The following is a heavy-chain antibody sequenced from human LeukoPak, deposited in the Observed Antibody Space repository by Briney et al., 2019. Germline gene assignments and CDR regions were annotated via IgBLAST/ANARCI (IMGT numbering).Heavy chain of an antibody. CDR1: GFTFTSYA. J-gene: IGHJ5*02. CDR2: ITGGGGST. CDR3: ARDRITGYNWFDP. D-gene: IGHD3-3*01. V-gene: IGHV3-23*01. Sequence: GGSLRLSCAASGFTFTSYAMNWVRQAPGKGLEWVSTITGGGGSTYYADSVKARFTISRDNAKNSLYLQMNSLRAEDTAVYYCARDRITGYNWFDPWGQGTLVTVSS.